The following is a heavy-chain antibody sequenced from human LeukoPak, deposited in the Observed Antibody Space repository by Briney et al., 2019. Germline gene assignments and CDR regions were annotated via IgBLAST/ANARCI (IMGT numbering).Heavy chain of an antibody. CDR2: IYYSGST. J-gene: IGHJ6*02. CDR1: GGSVSSGSYY. Sequence: PSETLSLTCTVSGGSVSSGSYYWSWIRQPPGKGLEWIGYIYYSGSTNYNPSLKSRVTISVDTSKNQFSLKLSSVTAADTAVYYCARAGGYCSSTSCSARYYYYGMDVWGQGTTVTVSS. V-gene: IGHV4-61*01. D-gene: IGHD2-2*01. CDR3: ARAGGYCSSTSCSARYYYYGMDV.